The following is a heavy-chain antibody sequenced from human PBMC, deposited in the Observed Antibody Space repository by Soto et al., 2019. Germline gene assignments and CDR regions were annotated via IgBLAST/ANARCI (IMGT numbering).Heavy chain of an antibody. CDR3: ARTTAVAGTPEFDY. D-gene: IGHD6-19*01. V-gene: IGHV3-30-3*01. CDR1: GFTFSSFS. J-gene: IGHJ4*02. Sequence: QLPLVESGGGVVQPGGSLRLSCVASGFTFSSFSLHWVRQAPGKGLEWLALISYDGSSKYNADSVKGRFTISRENSNNTLYLQLSSLRPEDTAVYYCARTTAVAGTPEFDYWGQGALVTVSS. CDR2: ISYDGSSK.